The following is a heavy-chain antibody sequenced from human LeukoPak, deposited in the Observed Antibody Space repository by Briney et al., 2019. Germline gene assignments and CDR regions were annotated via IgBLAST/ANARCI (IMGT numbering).Heavy chain of an antibody. CDR3: ARGVAVAGIDY. V-gene: IGHV4-59*01. D-gene: IGHD6-19*01. Sequence: SETLSLTCTVSGGSISSYYWSWIRQPPGKGLEWIGYIYYSGSTNYNPSLKSRVTISVDTSKNQFSLKLSSVTAADTAVYYCARGVAVAGIDYWGQGTLVTVSS. CDR2: IYYSGST. CDR1: GGSISSYY. J-gene: IGHJ4*02.